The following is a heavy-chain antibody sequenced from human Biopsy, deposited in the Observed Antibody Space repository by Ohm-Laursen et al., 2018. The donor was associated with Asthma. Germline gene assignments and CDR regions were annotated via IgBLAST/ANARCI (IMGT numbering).Heavy chain of an antibody. Sequence: SLRLSCAASGFTFRTYGMHWVRQAPGKGLDWVAVISFDGSNKNYTDSAKGRFTISRDNSRNTLHLEMNSLRAEDTAVYFCAKEVFPGWELRRGPDYWGQGTLVTVSS. CDR1: GFTFRTYG. D-gene: IGHD1-26*01. J-gene: IGHJ4*02. V-gene: IGHV3-30*18. CDR3: AKEVFPGWELRRGPDY. CDR2: ISFDGSNK.